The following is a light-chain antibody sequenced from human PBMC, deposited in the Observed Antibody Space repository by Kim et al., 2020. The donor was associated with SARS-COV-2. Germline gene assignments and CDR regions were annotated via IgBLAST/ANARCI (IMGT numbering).Light chain of an antibody. Sequence: GQGVTISCFGSGSNIERNVVNWYLQFPGTAAKLLMFATDQRPSGVPDRFSCSRSGTSASLAISGVQSDDEADYYCATWDDSLNEWVFGGGTQLTVL. CDR1: GSNIERNV. CDR3: ATWDDSLNEWV. J-gene: IGLJ3*02. CDR2: ATD. V-gene: IGLV1-44*01.